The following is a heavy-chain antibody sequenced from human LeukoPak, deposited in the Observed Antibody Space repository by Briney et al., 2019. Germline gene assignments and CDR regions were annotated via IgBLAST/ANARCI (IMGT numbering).Heavy chain of an antibody. V-gene: IGHV3-48*03. J-gene: IGHJ5*02. CDR1: GFTLSNYE. CDR3: ARLSVSITRRFDL. Sequence: GGSLRLSCAPSGFTLSNYEMNWVRLTPGKGLEWISYITKGGATVLYAESVKGRFTISRDDANSSLYLQMNSLRAKDTAVYFCARLSVSITRRFDLWGQGTLVTVSS. CDR2: ITKGGATV. D-gene: IGHD3-3*01.